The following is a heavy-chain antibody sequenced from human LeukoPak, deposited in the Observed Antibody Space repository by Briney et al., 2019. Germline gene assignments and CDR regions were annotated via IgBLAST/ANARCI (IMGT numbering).Heavy chain of an antibody. V-gene: IGHV4-34*01. CDR2: INHSGSA. J-gene: IGHJ5*02. CDR3: ARQQISFFGVVQNWFDP. D-gene: IGHD3-3*01. CDR1: GGSFSGYY. Sequence: SETLSLTCAVYGGSFSGYYWSWIRQPPGKGLEWIGEINHSGSANYNPPLKSRVTISIDTSKNQFFLTLRSVTAADTAVYYCARQQISFFGVVQNWFDPWGQGTLVTVSS.